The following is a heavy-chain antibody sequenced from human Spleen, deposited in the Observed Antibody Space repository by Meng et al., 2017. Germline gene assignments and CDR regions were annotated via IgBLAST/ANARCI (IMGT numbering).Heavy chain of an antibody. D-gene: IGHD2-8*02. J-gene: IGHJ4*02. CDR3: AVLEGG. CDR2: INPNDGST. Sequence: ASVKVSCKASGYNFIAYWLYWVRQAPGQGLEWIGWINPNDGSTKYAHKFLGRVTVTRDTSASTAYMEMSSLTYDDTAVYYCAVLEGGWGQGTLVTVSS. V-gene: IGHV1-2*07. CDR1: GYNFIAYW.